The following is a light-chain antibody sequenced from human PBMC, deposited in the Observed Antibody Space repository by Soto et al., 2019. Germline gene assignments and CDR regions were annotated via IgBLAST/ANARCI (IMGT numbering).Light chain of an antibody. Sequence: QSVLTQPPSASGSPGQSVTISCTGTSSDVGGYNYVSWYQQYPGKVPKLMVYEVNKRPSGVPDRFSGSESGNTASLTVSGLQAEDEADYYCTSYAGGNNVFGTGTKVTVL. J-gene: IGLJ1*01. CDR3: TSYAGGNNV. V-gene: IGLV2-8*01. CDR2: EVN. CDR1: SSDVGGYNY.